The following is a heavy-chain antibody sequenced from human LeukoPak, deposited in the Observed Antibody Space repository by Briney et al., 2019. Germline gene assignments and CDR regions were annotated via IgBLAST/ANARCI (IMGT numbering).Heavy chain of an antibody. J-gene: IGHJ4*02. CDR2: ISAYNGDT. CDR1: GYNFTTYG. V-gene: IGHV1-18*01. Sequence: GASVKVSCKASGYNFTTYGISWVRQAPGQGLEWMGWISAYNGDTNYAQNLQDRVTMTTDTSTSTAYMELRSLRSDDTAVYYCARRHGDYAPGDYWGQGTLVTVSS. D-gene: IGHD4-17*01. CDR3: ARRHGDYAPGDY.